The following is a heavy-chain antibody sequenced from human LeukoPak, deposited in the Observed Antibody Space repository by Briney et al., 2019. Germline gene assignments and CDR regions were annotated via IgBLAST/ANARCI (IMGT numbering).Heavy chain of an antibody. CDR1: GFTFSSYG. CDR3: AGGAVYSSSRQYY. V-gene: IGHV3-33*01. CDR2: IWYDGSNK. Sequence: PGRPLRLSCAASGFTFSSYGMHWVRQAPGKGLEWVAVIWYDGSNKYYADSVKGRFTISRDNSKNTLYLQMNSLRAEDTAVYYCAGGAVYSSSRQYYWGQGTLVTVSS. D-gene: IGHD6-13*01. J-gene: IGHJ4*01.